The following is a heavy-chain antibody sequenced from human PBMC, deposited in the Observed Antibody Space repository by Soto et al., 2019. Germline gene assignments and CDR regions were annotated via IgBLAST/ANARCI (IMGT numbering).Heavy chain of an antibody. D-gene: IGHD2-8*02. CDR2: IHYSGST. Sequence: PSETLSLTCIFSGESISGTIYYLGWIRQPPGKGLEWIGSIHYSGSTYYNPSLKSRVTISVDTSKNHFSLKLTSVTAADTAVYYCARDKITGLFDYWGQGTLVTVSS. V-gene: IGHV4-39*02. J-gene: IGHJ4*02. CDR3: ARDKITGLFDY. CDR1: GESISGTIYY.